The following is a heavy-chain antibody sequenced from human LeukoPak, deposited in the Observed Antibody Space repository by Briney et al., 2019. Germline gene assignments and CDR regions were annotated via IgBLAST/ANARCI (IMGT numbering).Heavy chain of an antibody. Sequence: SVKVSCKASGGTFISYAISWVRQAPGQGLEWMGGIIPIFGTANYAHKFQGRVTITADESTSTAYMELSSLRSEDTAVYYCARVDKADCSSTSCPFDIWGQGTMVTVSS. D-gene: IGHD2-2*01. CDR2: IIPIFGTA. CDR1: GGTFISYA. J-gene: IGHJ3*02. V-gene: IGHV1-69*13. CDR3: ARVDKADCSSTSCPFDI.